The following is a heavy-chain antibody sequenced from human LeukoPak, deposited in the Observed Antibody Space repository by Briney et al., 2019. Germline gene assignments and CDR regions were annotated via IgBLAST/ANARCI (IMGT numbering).Heavy chain of an antibody. D-gene: IGHD5-12*01. Sequence: GRSRRLSCAASGFTFSSYGMHWARQAPGKELEWVAVIWYDGSNKYYADSVKGRFTISRDNSKNTLYLQMNSLRVEDTAVYYCARGRDGQYSGYDCLDVWGQGTTVTASS. J-gene: IGHJ6*02. CDR3: ARGRDGQYSGYDCLDV. V-gene: IGHV3-33*01. CDR1: GFTFSSYG. CDR2: IWYDGSNK.